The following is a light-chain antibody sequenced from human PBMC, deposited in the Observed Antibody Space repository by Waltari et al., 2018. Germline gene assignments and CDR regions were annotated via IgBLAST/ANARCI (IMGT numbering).Light chain of an antibody. CDR1: SLRSYY. Sequence: SSELTQDPAVSVALGQPVRITCQGDSLRSYYASWYKQKPGQAPVLVIYGKNNRPSGIPDRFSGSSSGNTASLTITGAQAEDEADYYCNSRDSSGNHVVFGGGTKLTVL. CDR2: GKN. J-gene: IGLJ2*01. V-gene: IGLV3-19*01. CDR3: NSRDSSGNHVV.